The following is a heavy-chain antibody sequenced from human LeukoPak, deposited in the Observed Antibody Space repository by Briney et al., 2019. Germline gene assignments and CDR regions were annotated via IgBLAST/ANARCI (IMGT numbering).Heavy chain of an antibody. J-gene: IGHJ4*02. CDR3: AKAYYDSSGFH. D-gene: IGHD3-22*01. CDR1: GFTFSSYW. Sequence: GGSLRLSCAASGFTFSSYWMHWVRQAPGKGLVWVSRINSDGNRTSYADSVKGRFTISRDNAKNSLYLQMNSLRAEDTAVYYCAKAYYDSSGFHWGQGTLVTVSS. CDR2: INSDGNRT. V-gene: IGHV3-74*01.